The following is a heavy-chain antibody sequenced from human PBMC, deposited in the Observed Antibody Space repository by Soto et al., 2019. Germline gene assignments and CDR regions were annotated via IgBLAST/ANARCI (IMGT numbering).Heavy chain of an antibody. Sequence: GGSLRLSCAASGFTFSSYGMHWVRQAPGKGLEWVAVISYDGSNKYYADSVKGRFTISRDNSKNTLYLQMNSLRAEDTAVYYCAKDRGGATEGVSYFDYWGQGTLVTVSS. J-gene: IGHJ4*02. CDR3: AKDRGGATEGVSYFDY. CDR1: GFTFSSYG. D-gene: IGHD1-26*01. CDR2: ISYDGSNK. V-gene: IGHV3-30*18.